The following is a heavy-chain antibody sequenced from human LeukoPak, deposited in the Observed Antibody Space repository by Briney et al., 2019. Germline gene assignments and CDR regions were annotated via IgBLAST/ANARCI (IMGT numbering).Heavy chain of an antibody. CDR2: IKQDGSEK. V-gene: IGHV3-7*01. CDR3: AKGGRGNGEVY. CDR1: GFTFSSYW. Sequence: GGSLRLSCAVPGFTFSSYWMNWVRQAPGKGLEWVANIKQDGSEKNYVDSVKGRFTISRDNAKSSLSLQMNDLRAEDTAVYYCAKGGRGNGEVYWGQGTLVTVSS. J-gene: IGHJ4*02. D-gene: IGHD2-8*01.